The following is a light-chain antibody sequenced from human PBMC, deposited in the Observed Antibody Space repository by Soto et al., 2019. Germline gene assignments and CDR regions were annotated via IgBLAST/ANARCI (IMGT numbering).Light chain of an antibody. J-gene: IGKJ5*01. CDR2: AAS. Sequence: DIQMTQPPSSLSASVGDRVTITCGASQSISSYLNWYQQKPGKALKLLIYAASSLQSGVPSRFSGSGSGTDFTLTISSLQPEDFATYYCQQLLSYPITFGQGTRLEIK. CDR1: QSISSY. CDR3: QQLLSYPIT. V-gene: IGKV1-39*01.